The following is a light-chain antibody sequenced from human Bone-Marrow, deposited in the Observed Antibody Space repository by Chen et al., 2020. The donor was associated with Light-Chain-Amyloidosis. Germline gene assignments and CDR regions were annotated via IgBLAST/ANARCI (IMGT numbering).Light chain of an antibody. V-gene: IGLV3-21*02. CDR1: NIGSTS. Sequence: SYVLTQPSSVSVAPGQTATFACGGKNIGSTSVQGYQQTPGQAPLLVVYDDSDRPSGIPERVCGSNSGNAGTLTISRVSAVDEADYYCQLWYWSSDRPVFGVATNLT. CDR3: QLWYWSSDRPV. J-gene: IGLJ3*02. CDR2: DDS.